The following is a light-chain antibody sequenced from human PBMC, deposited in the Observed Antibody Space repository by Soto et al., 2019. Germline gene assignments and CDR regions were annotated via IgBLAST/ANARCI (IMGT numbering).Light chain of an antibody. Sequence: EIVLTQSPGTLSLSPGERATLSCRASQSVSSSYLVWYQQKPGQAPRLLIYDTSSRATGIPDRFSGSGSGTDFTLTISRLEPEDFAVYYCQQYAGSPWTFDQGTKVEIK. CDR3: QQYAGSPWT. J-gene: IGKJ1*01. CDR1: QSVSSSY. V-gene: IGKV3-20*01. CDR2: DTS.